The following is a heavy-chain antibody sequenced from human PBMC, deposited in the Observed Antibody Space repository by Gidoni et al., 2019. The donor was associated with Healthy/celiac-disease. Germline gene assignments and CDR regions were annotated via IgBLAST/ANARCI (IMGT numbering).Heavy chain of an antibody. V-gene: IGHV3-7*01. J-gene: IGHJ3*02. D-gene: IGHD3-22*01. CDR3: ARDAYDSSGYSGAPSDAFDI. CDR2: IKQDGSEK. Sequence: EVQLVESGGGLVQPGGSLRLSCAASGFTFSSYWMSWVSQAPGKGLEWLANIKQDGSEKYYVDSVKGRFTISRDNAKNSLYLQMNSLRAEDTAVYYCARDAYDSSGYSGAPSDAFDIWGQGTMVTVSS. CDR1: GFTFSSYW.